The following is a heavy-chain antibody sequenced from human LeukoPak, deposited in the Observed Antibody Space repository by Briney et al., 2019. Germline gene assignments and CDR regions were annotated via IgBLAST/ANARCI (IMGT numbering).Heavy chain of an antibody. J-gene: IGHJ4*02. CDR1: GGSISTGGYY. CDR3: ARSAGWSYGFDY. V-gene: IGHV4-31*03. Sequence: PSETLSLTCTVSGGSISTGGYYWTWIRQHPGKGLEWIGYIYNSGTTYYNPPFESRVTISGDTSKNQFSLKLNSVTAADTAVYYCARSAGWSYGFDYWGQGTLVTVSS. CDR2: IYNSGTT. D-gene: IGHD5-18*01.